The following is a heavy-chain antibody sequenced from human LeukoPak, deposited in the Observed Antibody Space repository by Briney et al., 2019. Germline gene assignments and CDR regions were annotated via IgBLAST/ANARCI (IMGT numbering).Heavy chain of an antibody. CDR3: ARIRRYYDSPDWFDP. V-gene: IGHV1-2*02. CDR1: GYTFTGYY. Sequence: ASVKVSCKASGYTFTGYYMHWVRQAPGHGLEWMGWINPNSGGTNYAQKFQGRVTMTRDTSISTACMELSRLRSDDTAVYYCARIRRYYDSPDWFDPWGQGTLVTVSS. J-gene: IGHJ5*02. CDR2: INPNSGGT. D-gene: IGHD3-22*01.